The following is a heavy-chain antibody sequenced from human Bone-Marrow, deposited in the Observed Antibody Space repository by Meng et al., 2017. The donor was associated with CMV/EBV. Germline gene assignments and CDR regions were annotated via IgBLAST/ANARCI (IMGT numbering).Heavy chain of an antibody. V-gene: IGHV4-34*01. D-gene: IGHD3-3*01. CDR3: ARRRPRQYYDFWSGYCDY. CDR1: GSFSGYY. J-gene: IGHJ4*02. CDR2: INHSGST. Sequence: GSFSGYYWSWIRQPPGKGLEWIGEINHSGSTNYNPSLKSRVTISVDTSKNQFSLKLSSVTAADTAVYYCARRRPRQYYDFWSGYCDYWGQGTLVTVSS.